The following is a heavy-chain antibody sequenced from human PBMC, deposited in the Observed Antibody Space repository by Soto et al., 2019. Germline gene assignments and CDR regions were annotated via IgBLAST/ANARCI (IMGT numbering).Heavy chain of an antibody. D-gene: IGHD3-22*01. V-gene: IGHV5-10-1*01. J-gene: IGHJ4*02. Sequence: GESLKISCKGSGYSFAGYWITWVRQKPGKGLEWMGRIDPSDSQTYYSPSFRGHVTISATKSITTVFLQWSSLRSSDTAMYYCARQIYDSDTGPNFQYYFDSWGQGTPVTVSS. CDR3: ARQIYDSDTGPNFQYYFDS. CDR1: GYSFAGYW. CDR2: IDPSDSQT.